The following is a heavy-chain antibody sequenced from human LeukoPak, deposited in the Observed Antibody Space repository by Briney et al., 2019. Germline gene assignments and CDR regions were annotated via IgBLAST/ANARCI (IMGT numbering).Heavy chain of an antibody. CDR1: GGSISSGGYS. J-gene: IGHJ4*02. CDR2: IYYSGST. Sequence: PSETLSLTCAVSGGSISSGGYSWSWIRQPPGKGLEWIGYIYYSGSTNYNPSLKSRVTISVDTSKNQFSLKLSSVTAADTAVYYCARSTLGSPYYFDYWGQGTLVTVSS. V-gene: IGHV4-61*08. CDR3: ARSTLGSPYYFDY. D-gene: IGHD2-15*01.